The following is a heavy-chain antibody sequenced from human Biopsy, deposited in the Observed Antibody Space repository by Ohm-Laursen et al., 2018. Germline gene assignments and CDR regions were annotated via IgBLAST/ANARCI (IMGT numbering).Heavy chain of an antibody. CDR2: FSYDGINK. Sequence: SLRLSCAASGFTLSDHYVEWVRQAPGKGLEWVAHFSYDGINKHYADSVKGRFTISRDNSKNTLSLQMNSLRVEDTAMYYCLREAATGYYRTADFWGQGTLVTVSS. J-gene: IGHJ4*02. CDR3: LREAATGYYRTADF. D-gene: IGHD3-9*01. V-gene: IGHV3-30*03. CDR1: GFTLSDHY.